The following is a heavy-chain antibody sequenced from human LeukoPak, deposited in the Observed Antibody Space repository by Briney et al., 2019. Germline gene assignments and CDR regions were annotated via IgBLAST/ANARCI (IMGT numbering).Heavy chain of an antibody. V-gene: IGHV4-34*01. CDR2: INHSGST. CDR1: GGSFSGYY. CDR3: ARESDVAGTDH. D-gene: IGHD6-19*01. J-gene: IGHJ4*02. Sequence: SETLSLTCAVYGGSFSGYYWSWIRQPPGKGLEWIGEINHSGSTNYNPSLKSRVTISVDTSKNQFSLKLSSVTAADTAVYYCARESDVAGTDHWGQGTLVTVSS.